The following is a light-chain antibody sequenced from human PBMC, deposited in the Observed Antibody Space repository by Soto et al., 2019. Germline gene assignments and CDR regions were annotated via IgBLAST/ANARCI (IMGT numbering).Light chain of an antibody. CDR3: QQSYSTGYT. V-gene: IGKV1-39*01. J-gene: IGKJ2*01. CDR2: AAS. Sequence: DLQMTQSPSSLSASVGDRVTITCRASRTITGNLNWYQLKPGKAPKLLIYAASSLHSGVPSRFSGSGSGTDFTLTISGLQREDFATYYCQQSYSTGYTFGQGTKVEIK. CDR1: RTITGN.